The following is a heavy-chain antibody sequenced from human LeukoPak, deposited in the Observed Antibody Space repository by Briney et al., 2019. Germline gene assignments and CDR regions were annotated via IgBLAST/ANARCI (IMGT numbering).Heavy chain of an antibody. Sequence: PSETLSLTCTVSGGSISSGGYYWSWIRQHPGKGLEWIGYIYYSGSTYYNPSLKSRVTISVDTSKNQFSLNLSSVTAADTAVYYCARVAGITGTTSAFDIWGQGTMVTVPS. V-gene: IGHV4-31*03. CDR2: IYYSGST. CDR1: GGSISSGGYY. J-gene: IGHJ3*02. CDR3: ARVAGITGTTSAFDI. D-gene: IGHD1-7*01.